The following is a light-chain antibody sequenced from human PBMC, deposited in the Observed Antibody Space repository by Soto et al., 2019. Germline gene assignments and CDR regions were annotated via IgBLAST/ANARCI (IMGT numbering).Light chain of an antibody. CDR1: QSAGRY. J-gene: IGKJ4*01. CDR2: DAS. V-gene: IGKV3-11*01. Sequence: EIVLTQSPATLSLSPGERATLSCRASQSAGRYLAWYQQKPGQAPRLLIYDASNRAAGIPARFSGSGSGTDFTLTISSLETEDFAVYYCQQRSSWPLTFGGGTKVEIK. CDR3: QQRSSWPLT.